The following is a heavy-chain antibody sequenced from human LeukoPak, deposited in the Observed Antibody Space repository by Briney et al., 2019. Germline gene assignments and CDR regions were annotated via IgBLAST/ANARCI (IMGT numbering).Heavy chain of an antibody. Sequence: GGSLRLSCAASGFTFSSYAMSWVRQAPGKGLEWVSVISGSGVNTYYAGSVKGRFIISRDNARNTVYLQMNSLRVEDTAVYYCVRDFRSADYWGQGTLVTVSS. CDR3: VRDFRSADY. CDR1: GFTFSSYA. J-gene: IGHJ4*02. CDR2: ISGSGVNT. V-gene: IGHV3-23*01.